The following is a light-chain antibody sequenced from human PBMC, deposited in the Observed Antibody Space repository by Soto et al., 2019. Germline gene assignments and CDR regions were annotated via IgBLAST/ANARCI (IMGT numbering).Light chain of an antibody. J-gene: IGLJ2*01. CDR3: TSYASGSSHVV. V-gene: IGLV2-14*01. CDR1: SSDSGGYEY. CDR2: DVN. Sequence: QSVLTQPASVSGSPGQSIALSCTGTSSDSGGYEYVSWYQRHPDKAPKLIIYDVNNRPSGVSNRFSGSKSGNTASLTISGLQAEDEADYYCTSYASGSSHVVFGGGAQLTVL.